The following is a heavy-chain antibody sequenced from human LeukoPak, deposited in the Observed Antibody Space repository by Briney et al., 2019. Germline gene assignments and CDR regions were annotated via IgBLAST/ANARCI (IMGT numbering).Heavy chain of an antibody. CDR3: AKAYSSGWYSIDY. CDR1: GFTFSSYG. CDR2: ISYDGSNK. J-gene: IGHJ4*02. V-gene: IGHV3-30*18. Sequence: GGSLRLSCAVFGFTFSSYGMHWVRRTPGKGLEWLAVISYDGSNKYYADSVKGRFTISRDNSNNTVYLQMNSLRAEDTAVYYCAKAYSSGWYSIDYWGQGTLVTVSS. D-gene: IGHD6-19*01.